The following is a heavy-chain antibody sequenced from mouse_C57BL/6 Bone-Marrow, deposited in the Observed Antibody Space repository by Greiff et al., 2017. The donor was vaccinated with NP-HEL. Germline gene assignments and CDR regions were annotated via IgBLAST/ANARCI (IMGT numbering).Heavy chain of an antibody. CDR1: GYTFTDYY. J-gene: IGHJ2*01. CDR2: INPNNGGT. CDR3: ARADYDDY. D-gene: IGHD2-4*01. V-gene: IGHV1-26*01. Sequence: VQLQQPGPELVKPGASVKLSCKASGYTFTDYYMNWVKQSHGQSLEWIGDINPNNGGTSYNQKFKGKATLTVAKSSSTAYMELRSLTSEDSAGYYCARADYDDYWGQGTTLTVAS.